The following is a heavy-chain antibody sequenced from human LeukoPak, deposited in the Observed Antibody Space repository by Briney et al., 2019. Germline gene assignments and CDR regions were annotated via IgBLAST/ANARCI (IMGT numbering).Heavy chain of an antibody. J-gene: IGHJ4*02. D-gene: IGHD6-13*01. Sequence: ASVKVSCKASGDTFSSYAISWVRQAPGQGLEWMGGIIPIFGTANYAQKFQGRVTITADESTSTAYMELSSLRSEGTAVYYCARTIAAAGGNDYWGQGTLVTVSS. CDR1: GDTFSSYA. V-gene: IGHV1-69*01. CDR3: ARTIAAAGGNDY. CDR2: IIPIFGTA.